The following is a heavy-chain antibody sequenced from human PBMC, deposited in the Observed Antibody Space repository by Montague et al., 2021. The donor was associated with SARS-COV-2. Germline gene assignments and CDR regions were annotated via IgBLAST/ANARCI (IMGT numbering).Heavy chain of an antibody. CDR2: VLYNKGT. Sequence: SETLSLTCTVSGVSVTTYYWSWIRQPPGKGLEWVGDVLYNKGTNFNPSLKSRVAISVDTSKNQFSLRLTSVTAADTAFYYCVRHPQYDGLNGHPDFWDQGTLVTVSS. CDR1: GVSVTTYY. D-gene: IGHD3-9*01. J-gene: IGHJ4*02. CDR3: VRHPQYDGLNGHPDF. V-gene: IGHV4-59*08.